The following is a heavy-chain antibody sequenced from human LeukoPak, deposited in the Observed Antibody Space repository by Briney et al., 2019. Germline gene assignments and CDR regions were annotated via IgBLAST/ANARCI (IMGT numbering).Heavy chain of an antibody. J-gene: IGHJ6*02. CDR2: ISSSSSYI. V-gene: IGHV3-21*01. Sequence: TGGSLRLSCAASGFTFSSYAMSWVRQAPGKGLEWVSSISSSSSYIYYADSVKGRFTISRDNAKNSLYLQMNSLRAEDTAVYYCARSKTRNYWYGMDVWGQGTTVTVSS. CDR1: GFTFSSYA. CDR3: ARSKTRNYWYGMDV.